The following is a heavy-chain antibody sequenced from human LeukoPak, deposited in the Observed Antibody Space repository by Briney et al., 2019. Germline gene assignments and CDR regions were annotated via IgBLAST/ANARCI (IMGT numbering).Heavy chain of an antibody. V-gene: IGHV3-23*01. CDR2: ISGSGGST. CDR3: AKGGVFGAFDI. Sequence: GGSLRLSCTASGFTFSSYAMNWVRQAPGRGLEWVSAISGSGGSTYYADSVKGRFTISRDNSKNTLYLQMNSLRAEDTAVYYCAKGGVFGAFDIWGQGTMVTVSS. CDR1: GFTFSSYA. D-gene: IGHD3-3*01. J-gene: IGHJ3*02.